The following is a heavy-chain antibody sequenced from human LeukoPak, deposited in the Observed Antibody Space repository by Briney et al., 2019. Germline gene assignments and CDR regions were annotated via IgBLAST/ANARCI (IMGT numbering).Heavy chain of an antibody. CDR3: AKDRWDRGSREAFDQ. V-gene: IGHV3-30*18. J-gene: IGHJ4*02. D-gene: IGHD3-10*01. Sequence: GGSLRLSCAASGFTFRSYGMHWVRQAPGKGLEWVAVISYDGSNKYYADSVKGRFTISRDNSKNTLYLQMNSLRVEDTAVHYCAKDRWDRGSREAFDQWGQGTLVTVSS. CDR2: ISYDGSNK. CDR1: GFTFRSYG.